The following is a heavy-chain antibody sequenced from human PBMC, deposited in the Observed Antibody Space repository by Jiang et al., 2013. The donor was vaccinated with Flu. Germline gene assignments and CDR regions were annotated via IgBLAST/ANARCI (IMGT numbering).Heavy chain of an antibody. CDR2: TSAGNGDT. CDR3: ARAEGYTMDY. Sequence: GAEVKKPGASVKISCKASGYTLTSYAMHWVRQAPGHRFEWMGWTSAGNGDTKSSQNFQGRVTITRDTSASTVYMELKSLRSEDTAVYYCARAEGYTMDYWGPGTLVTVSS. CDR1: GYTLTSYA. V-gene: IGHV1-3*01. J-gene: IGHJ4*02. D-gene: IGHD3-16*02.